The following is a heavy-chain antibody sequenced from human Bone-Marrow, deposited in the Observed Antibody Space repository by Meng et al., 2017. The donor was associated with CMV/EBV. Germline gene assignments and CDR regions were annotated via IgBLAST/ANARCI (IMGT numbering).Heavy chain of an antibody. Sequence: SGPTLVKPTQTLTLTYTFSGFSLSTSGVGVGWIRQPPGKALEWLALIYWNDDKRYSPSLKSRLTITKDTSKNQVVLTMTNTGPMDTATYYCAHRVRGYREFDSWGQGTLVTVSS. D-gene: IGHD2-15*01. J-gene: IGHJ4*02. V-gene: IGHV2-5*01. CDR1: GFSLSTSGVG. CDR3: AHRVRGYREFDS. CDR2: IYWNDDK.